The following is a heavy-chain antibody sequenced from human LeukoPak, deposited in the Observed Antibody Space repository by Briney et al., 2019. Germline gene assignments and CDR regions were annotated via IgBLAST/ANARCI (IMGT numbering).Heavy chain of an antibody. CDR1: GGSISSSSYY. V-gene: IGHV4-39*07. Sequence: SETLSLTCTVSGGSISSSSYYWGWIRQPPGKGLEWIGSIYYSGSTYYNPSLKSRVTISVDTSKNQFSLKLSSVTAADTAVYYCARTASARERWWTAAAAVYYYYMDVWGKGTTVTISS. D-gene: IGHD6-13*01. CDR2: IYYSGST. CDR3: ARTASARERWWTAAAAVYYYYMDV. J-gene: IGHJ6*03.